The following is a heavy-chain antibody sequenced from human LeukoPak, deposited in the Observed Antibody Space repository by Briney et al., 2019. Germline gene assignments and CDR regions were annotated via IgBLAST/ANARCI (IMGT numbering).Heavy chain of an antibody. J-gene: IGHJ4*02. D-gene: IGHD1-26*01. CDR2: ISGSGGST. CDR3: AKGSSGSHFGNFDY. V-gene: IGHV3-23*01. Sequence: GGSLRLSCAASGFTFSSYAMSWVRQAPGKGLEGVSAISGSGGSTYYADSVKGRFTISRDNSKNTLYLQMNSLRAEDTAVYYCAKGSSGSHFGNFDYWGQGTLVTVSS. CDR1: GFTFSSYA.